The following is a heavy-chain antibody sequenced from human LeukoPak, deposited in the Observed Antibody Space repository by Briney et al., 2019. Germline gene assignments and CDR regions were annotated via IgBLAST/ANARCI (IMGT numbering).Heavy chain of an antibody. CDR2: ISSSSSYI. D-gene: IGHD5-12*01. V-gene: IGHV3-21*01. CDR1: GFTFSSYS. J-gene: IGHJ5*02. CDR3: ARDSSGLYNWFDP. Sequence: GGSLRLSCAASGFTFSSYSMNWVRQAPGKGLEWVSSISSSSSYIYYADSVKGRFTISRDNAKNSLYLQMNSLRAEDTAVYYCARDSSGLYNWFDPWGQGTLVTVSS.